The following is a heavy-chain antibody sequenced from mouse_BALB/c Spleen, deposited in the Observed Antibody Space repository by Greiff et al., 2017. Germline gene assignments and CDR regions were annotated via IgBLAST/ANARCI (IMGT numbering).Heavy chain of an antibody. Sequence: EVKLVESGGGLVQPGGSRKLSCAASGFTFSSFGMHWVRQAPEKGLEWVAYISSGSSTIYYADTVKGRFTISRDNPKNTLFLQMTRLRSEDTAMDYGARWGVLRPYAMDYWGQGTSVTVSS. CDR3: ARWGVLRPYAMDY. D-gene: IGHD1-2*01. V-gene: IGHV5-17*02. J-gene: IGHJ4*01. CDR2: ISSGSSTI. CDR1: GFTFSSFG.